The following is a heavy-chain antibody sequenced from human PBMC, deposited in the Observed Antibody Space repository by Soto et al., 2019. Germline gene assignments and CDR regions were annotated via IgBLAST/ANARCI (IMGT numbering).Heavy chain of an antibody. D-gene: IGHD7-27*01. Sequence: SETLSLTCSVSGDSISNLDYFWAWIRQPPGQALEYIGYIYKSATTYYNPSFESRVAISVDTSKSQFSLNVTSVTAADTAVYFCARGRYCLTGRCFPNWFDSWGQEALVTVSS. V-gene: IGHV4-30-4*01. CDR1: GDSISNLDYF. J-gene: IGHJ5*01. CDR2: IYKSATT. CDR3: ARGRYCLTGRCFPNWFDS.